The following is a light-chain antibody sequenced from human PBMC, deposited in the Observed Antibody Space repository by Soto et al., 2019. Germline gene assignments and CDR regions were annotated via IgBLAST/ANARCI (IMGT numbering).Light chain of an antibody. V-gene: IGLV2-14*03. Sequence: QSALTQPASVSGSPGQSITISCTGTSSDVGGYNFVSWYQQHPVEAPKLVMFDVSNRPSGISSRFSGSKSGNTASLTISGLQAEDEAVYYCSSYTSSTTVYVFGAGTKLTVL. CDR3: SSYTSSTTVYV. J-gene: IGLJ1*01. CDR1: SSDVGGYNF. CDR2: DVS.